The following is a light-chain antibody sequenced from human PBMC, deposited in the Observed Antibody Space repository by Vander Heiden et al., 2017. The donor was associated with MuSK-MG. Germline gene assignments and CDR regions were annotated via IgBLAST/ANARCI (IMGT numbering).Light chain of an antibody. J-gene: IGKJ1*01. Sequence: IVMTQSPATLSVSPGARATPSCRASQSVSSNLAWYQQIPGQAPRLLIYGASSRDTGIPARFSGSGCGTEFTLTISSLQSEDFAVYYCQQYNNWPPWTFGQGTKVEIK. V-gene: IGKV3-15*01. CDR1: QSVSSN. CDR2: GAS. CDR3: QQYNNWPPWT.